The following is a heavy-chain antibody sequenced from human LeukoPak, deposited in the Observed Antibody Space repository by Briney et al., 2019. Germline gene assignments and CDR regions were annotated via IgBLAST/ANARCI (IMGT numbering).Heavy chain of an antibody. J-gene: IGHJ3*02. D-gene: IGHD3-10*01. Sequence: MPGGSLRLSCAASGFTFSNAWMSWVRPAPGKGREWVGRIKSKTDGGTTDYAAPVKGRFTISRDDSENTLYLQMNSLKTEDTAVYYCTTERLLWFGELWGAFDIWGQGTMVTVSS. CDR2: IKSKTDGGTT. CDR1: GFTFSNAW. V-gene: IGHV3-15*01. CDR3: TTERLLWFGELWGAFDI.